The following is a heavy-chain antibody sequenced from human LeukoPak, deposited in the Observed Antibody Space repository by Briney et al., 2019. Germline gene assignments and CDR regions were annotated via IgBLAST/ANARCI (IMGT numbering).Heavy chain of an antibody. J-gene: IGHJ4*02. V-gene: IGHV4-59*01. CDR2: IYYSGST. CDR1: GGSISSYY. CDR3: AKDFVATIWVSHIDY. D-gene: IGHD1-26*01. Sequence: SETLSLTCTVSGGSISSYYWSWIRQPPGKGLEWIGYIYYSGSTNYNPSLKSRVTISVDTSKNQFSLKLSSVTAADTAVYYCAKDFVATIWVSHIDYWGQGTLVTVSS.